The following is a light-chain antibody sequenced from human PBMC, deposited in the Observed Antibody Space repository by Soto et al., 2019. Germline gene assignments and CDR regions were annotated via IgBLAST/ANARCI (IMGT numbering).Light chain of an antibody. V-gene: IGKV3-20*01. CDR2: GAS. CDR1: QSVSSSY. CDR3: QQYGSS. J-gene: IGKJ3*01. Sequence: EIVLTQSPGPLSLSPGERATLSCRASQSVSSSYLAWYQQKPGQAPRLLIDGASSRATGIPDRFSGSGSGTDFTLTISRLEPEDFSVYYCQQYGSSFGPGTKVDIK.